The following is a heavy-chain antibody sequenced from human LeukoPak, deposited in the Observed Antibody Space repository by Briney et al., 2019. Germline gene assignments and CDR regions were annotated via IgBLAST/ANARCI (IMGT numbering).Heavy chain of an antibody. CDR1: GFTFSSNY. J-gene: IGHJ4*02. D-gene: IGHD1-26*01. V-gene: IGHV3-53*01. CDR2: IYSGGST. CDR3: ASAIVGATGEYLG. Sequence: PGGSLRLSCAASGFTFSSNYMSWVRQAPGKGLEWVSVIYSGGSTYYADSVKGRFTISRDNSKNTLYLQMNSLRAEDTAVYYCASAIVGATGEYLGWGQGTLVAVSS.